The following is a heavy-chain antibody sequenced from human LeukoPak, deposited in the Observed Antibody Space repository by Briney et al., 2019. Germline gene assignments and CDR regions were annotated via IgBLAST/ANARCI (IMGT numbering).Heavy chain of an antibody. CDR3: ASGGYDFWSGSSSRAGVAPHHMDV. Sequence: SVKVSCKASGGTFSSYAISWVRQAPGQGLEWMGGIIPIFGTANYAQKFQGRVTITADKSTSTAYMELSSLRSDDTAVYYCASGGYDFWSGSSSRAGVAPHHMDVWGKGTTVTVSS. CDR2: IIPIFGTA. V-gene: IGHV1-69*06. J-gene: IGHJ6*03. D-gene: IGHD3-3*01. CDR1: GGTFSSYA.